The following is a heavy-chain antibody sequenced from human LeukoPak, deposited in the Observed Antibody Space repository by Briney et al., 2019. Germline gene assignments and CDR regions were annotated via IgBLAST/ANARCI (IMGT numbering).Heavy chain of an antibody. CDR3: ARGVYLFDY. J-gene: IGHJ4*02. V-gene: IGHV4-59*01. CDR2: IYYSGST. Sequence: KASETLSLTCTVSGGSISSYYRSWIRQPPGKGLEWIGYIYYSGSTNYNPSLKSRVTISVDTSKNQFSLKLSSVTAADTAVYYCARGVYLFDYWGQGTLVTVSS. CDR1: GGSISSYY. D-gene: IGHD6-6*01.